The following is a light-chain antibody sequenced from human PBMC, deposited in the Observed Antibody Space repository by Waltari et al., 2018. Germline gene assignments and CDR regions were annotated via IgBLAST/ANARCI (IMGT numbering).Light chain of an antibody. CDR2: DAS. CDR1: QSVSSY. Sequence: EIVLTQSAATLSLSPGKRATPSCRASQSVSSYLAWYQQKPGQAPRLLIYDASNRATGIPARFSGSGSGTDFTLTISSLEPEDFAVYYCQQRSNWLLTFGGGTKVEIK. CDR3: QQRSNWLLT. J-gene: IGKJ4*01. V-gene: IGKV3-11*01.